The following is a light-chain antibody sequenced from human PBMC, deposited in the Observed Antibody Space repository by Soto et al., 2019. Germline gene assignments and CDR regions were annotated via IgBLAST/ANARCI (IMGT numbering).Light chain of an antibody. CDR3: MQCIEFHYS. CDR2: TLS. Sequence: DTVMTQTPLSLLVTPGEPASISCRSSQSLLDSDDGNTYLDWYLQKPEQAPPILIYTLSYRASGVPDRFSGSYSDTDFTKKISTVEDEDVGVYYFMQCIEFHYSFGQWAKADIK. CDR1: QSLLDSDDGNTY. J-gene: IGKJ2*03. V-gene: IGKV2-40*01.